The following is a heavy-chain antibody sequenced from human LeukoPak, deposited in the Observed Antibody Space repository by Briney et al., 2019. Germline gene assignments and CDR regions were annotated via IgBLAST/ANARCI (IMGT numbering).Heavy chain of an antibody. J-gene: IGHJ4*02. CDR3: ARDLELGIPAASCGY. CDR2: ISSSSSYI. D-gene: IGHD2-2*01. V-gene: IGHV3-21*01. Sequence: PGGSLRLSCAASGFTFSSYSMNWVRQAPGKGLEWVSSISSSSSYIYFADSVKGRFTISRDNAKNSLYLQMNSLRAEDTAVYYCARDLELGIPAASCGYWGQGPLVTVSS. CDR1: GFTFSSYS.